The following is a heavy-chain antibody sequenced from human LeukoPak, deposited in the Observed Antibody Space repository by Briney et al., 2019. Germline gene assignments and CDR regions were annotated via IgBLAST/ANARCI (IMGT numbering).Heavy chain of an antibody. CDR1: GGSFSGYY. V-gene: IGHV4-34*01. J-gene: IGHJ2*01. D-gene: IGHD6-6*01. Sequence: PSETLSLTCAVYGGSFSGYYWSWIRQPPGKGLEWIGEINHSGSTNYNPSLKSRVTISVDTSKNQFSLKLSSVTAADTAVYYCARRGKSYSSSSNRPNWYFDLWGRGTLVTVSS. CDR2: INHSGST. CDR3: ARRGKSYSSSSNRPNWYFDL.